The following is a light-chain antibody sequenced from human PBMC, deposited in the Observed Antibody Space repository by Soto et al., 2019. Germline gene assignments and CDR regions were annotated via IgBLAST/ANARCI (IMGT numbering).Light chain of an antibody. CDR1: SSDVCAYNH. J-gene: IGLJ1*01. Sequence: QSALTQPASVSGSPGQSITISCTGTSSDVCAYNHVSWYQQHPGKDPKLMIYEVSNRPSGVSNRFSGSKSGNTDSLTISGRQSEDEAYYYCSSYTSSSIPYVFGTGTKVTVL. CDR3: SSYTSSSIPYV. CDR2: EVS. V-gene: IGLV2-14*01.